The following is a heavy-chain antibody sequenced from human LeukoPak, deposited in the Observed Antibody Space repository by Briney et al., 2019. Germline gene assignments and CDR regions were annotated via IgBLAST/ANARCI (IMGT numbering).Heavy chain of an antibody. D-gene: IGHD5-18*01. V-gene: IGHV3-48*03. CDR2: ISNSGSTI. CDR1: GFTFSSYE. Sequence: PGGSLRPSCAASGFTFSSYEMNWVRQAPGKGLEWVSYISNSGSTIYYADSVKGRFTISRDNAQNSLYLQMNSLRAEDTAVYYCARYSYGLTNNWFDPWGQGTLVTVSS. J-gene: IGHJ5*02. CDR3: ARYSYGLTNNWFDP.